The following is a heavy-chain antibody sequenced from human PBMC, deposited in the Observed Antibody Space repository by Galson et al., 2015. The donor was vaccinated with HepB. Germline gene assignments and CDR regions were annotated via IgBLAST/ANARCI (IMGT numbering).Heavy chain of an antibody. V-gene: IGHV1-69*04. CDR2: IIPILGIA. CDR3: AREGGGYCSSTSCYSYYYYMDV. CDR1: GGTFSSYA. Sequence: SVKVSCKASGGTFSSYAISWVRQAPGQGLEWMGRIIPILGIANYAQKFQGRVTITADKSTSTAYMELSSLRSEDTAVYYCAREGGGYCSSTSCYSYYYYMDVWGKGTTVTVSS. D-gene: IGHD2-2*01. J-gene: IGHJ6*03.